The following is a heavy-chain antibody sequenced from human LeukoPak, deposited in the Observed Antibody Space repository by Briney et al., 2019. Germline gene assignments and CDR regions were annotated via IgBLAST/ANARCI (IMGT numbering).Heavy chain of an antibody. Sequence: ASVKVPCKASGYTFTSYGISWVRQAPGQGLEWMGWISAYNGNTNYAQKLQGRVTMTTDTSTSTAYMELRSLRSDDTAVYYCARSEDYYYDSSGYYHFDYWGQGTLVTVSS. CDR1: GYTFTSYG. J-gene: IGHJ4*02. V-gene: IGHV1-18*01. CDR2: ISAYNGNT. D-gene: IGHD3-22*01. CDR3: ARSEDYYYDSSGYYHFDY.